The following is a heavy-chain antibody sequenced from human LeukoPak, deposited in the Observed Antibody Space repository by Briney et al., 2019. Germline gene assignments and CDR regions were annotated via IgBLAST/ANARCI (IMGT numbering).Heavy chain of an antibody. CDR2: IYYSGST. D-gene: IGHD6-25*01. CDR1: GDSISSGPYN. V-gene: IGHV4-39*01. J-gene: IGHJ5*02. Sequence: SETLSLTCTVSGDSISSGPYNWGWVRQPPGKGLDYIASIYYSGSTYYNPSLKSRVSISVDTSKNQFSLKLSSVTAADTAVYYCARHGYSSAVYVDHWGQGTLVTVSS. CDR3: ARHGYSSAVYVDH.